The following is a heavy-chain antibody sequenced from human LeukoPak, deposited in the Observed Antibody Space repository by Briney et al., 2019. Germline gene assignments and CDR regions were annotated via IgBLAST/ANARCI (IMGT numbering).Heavy chain of an antibody. CDR3: ARSGDYVWGSYRFDY. V-gene: IGHV5-51*01. Sequence: GESLKISCKGSGYSFTSYWIGWVRQMPGKGLEWMGIIYPGDSDTRYSPSFQGQVTISADKSISTAYLQWSSLKASDTAMYYCARSGDYVWGSYRFDYWGQGTLVTVSS. D-gene: IGHD3-16*02. CDR1: GYSFTSYW. CDR2: IYPGDSDT. J-gene: IGHJ4*02.